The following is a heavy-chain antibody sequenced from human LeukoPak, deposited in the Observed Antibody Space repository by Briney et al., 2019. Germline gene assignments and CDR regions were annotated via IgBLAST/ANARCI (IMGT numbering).Heavy chain of an antibody. D-gene: IGHD7-27*01. V-gene: IGHV1-18*01. CDR2: ISAYNGDT. CDR1: GYTFTSYG. CDR3: ASLTGGLYYYYMDV. J-gene: IGHJ6*03. Sequence: ASVKVSCKASGYTFTSYGISWVRQAPGQGLEWMGWISAYNGDTNYAQKLQGRVTMTTDTSTSTAYMELSSLRSEDTAVYYCASLTGGLYYYYMDVWGKGTTVTISS.